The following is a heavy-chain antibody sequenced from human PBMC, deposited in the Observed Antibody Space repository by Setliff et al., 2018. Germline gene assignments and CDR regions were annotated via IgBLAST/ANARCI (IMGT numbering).Heavy chain of an antibody. Sequence: GGSLRLSCAASGFSFSSYWMNWARQVPGKGLEWVANINPDGTETAYVDSVKGRFTISKDNAKNSLFLQMHSLRVEDTAVYYCARVHYETSTYSPTLFDHWGQGALVTVSS. V-gene: IGHV3-7*03. CDR1: GFSFSSYW. J-gene: IGHJ4*02. CDR2: INPDGTET. D-gene: IGHD3-22*01. CDR3: ARVHYETSTYSPTLFDH.